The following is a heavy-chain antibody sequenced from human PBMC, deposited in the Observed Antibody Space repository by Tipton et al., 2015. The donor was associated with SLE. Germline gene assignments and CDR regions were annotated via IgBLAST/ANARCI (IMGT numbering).Heavy chain of an antibody. CDR1: GDSLSSNNYY. Sequence: TLSLTCSVSGDSLSSNNYYWGWIRQSPAQGLEWIGTIHYAGGTYYNPSLRSRLTISADTSKNHFSLNLSSVTAADTAVYYCARGGVGGYDYFDYWGQGALVTVSS. CDR3: ARGGVGGYDYFDY. J-gene: IGHJ4*02. D-gene: IGHD5-12*01. V-gene: IGHV4-39*07. CDR2: IHYAGGT.